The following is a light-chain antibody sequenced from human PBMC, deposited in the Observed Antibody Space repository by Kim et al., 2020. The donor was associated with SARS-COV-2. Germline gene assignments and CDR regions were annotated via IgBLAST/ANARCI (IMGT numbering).Light chain of an antibody. J-gene: IGKJ1*01. V-gene: IGKV1-5*01. CDR3: QHYSSASLT. CDR1: QSVSSW. Sequence: GDRITVTCRASQSVSSWLAWYQQKPGKVPKLLIYDASRLESGVPSRFSGSGAGTEFTLTINSLQPDDFATYYCQHYSSASLTFGQGTKVDIK. CDR2: DAS.